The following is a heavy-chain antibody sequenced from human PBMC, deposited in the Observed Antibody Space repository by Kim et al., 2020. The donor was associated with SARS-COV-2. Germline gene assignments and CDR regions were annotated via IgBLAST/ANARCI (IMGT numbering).Heavy chain of an antibody. CDR3: ARVLFGSGNSWFDP. J-gene: IGHJ5*02. Sequence: YSQGFQDRVTLPMDKSASKAYMELSSLRSEDTAIYYCARVLFGSGNSWFDPWGQGTLVTVSS. D-gene: IGHD5-12*01. V-gene: IGHV1-3*01.